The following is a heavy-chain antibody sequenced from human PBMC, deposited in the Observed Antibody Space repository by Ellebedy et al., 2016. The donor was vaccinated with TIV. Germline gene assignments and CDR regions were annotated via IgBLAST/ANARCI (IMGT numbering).Heavy chain of an antibody. CDR1: GFTFSNAW. J-gene: IGHJ5*02. Sequence: GESLKISXAASGFTFSNAWMSWVRQAPGKGLEWVGRIKSKTDGGTTDYAAPVKGRFTISRDDSKNTLYLQMNSLKTEDTAVYYCARETGAWFGELLPINWFDPWGQGTLVTVSS. CDR2: IKSKTDGGTT. CDR3: ARETGAWFGELLPINWFDP. D-gene: IGHD3-10*01. V-gene: IGHV3-15*01.